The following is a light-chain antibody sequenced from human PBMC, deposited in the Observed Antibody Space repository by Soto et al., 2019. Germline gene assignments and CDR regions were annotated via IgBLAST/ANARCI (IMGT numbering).Light chain of an antibody. CDR3: SSNTGSATLVR. CDR2: EVT. J-gene: IGLJ2*01. CDR1: SSDVGAYDY. Sequence: QSALTQPASVSGSPGQSITISCTGSSSDVGAYDYVSWYQQYPGKAPKVVIYEVTNRPSGISNRFSGSKSGNTASLTISGLQAEDEAFYYCSSNTGSATLVRFGGGTKLTVL. V-gene: IGLV2-14*01.